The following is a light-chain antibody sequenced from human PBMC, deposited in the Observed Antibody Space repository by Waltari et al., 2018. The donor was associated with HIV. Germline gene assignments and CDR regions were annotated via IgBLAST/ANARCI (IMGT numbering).Light chain of an antibody. CDR2: TAS. J-gene: IGKJ4*01. CDR1: QSISTS. CDR3: QQSYSIPRT. Sequence: FVGDRVTITCRASQSISTSLNWYQQKPGKAPNLLIYTASNLESGIPSRFSGSGSGTDFTLTINSLHPEDFATYYCQQSYSIPRTFGGGTKVEIK. V-gene: IGKV1-39*01.